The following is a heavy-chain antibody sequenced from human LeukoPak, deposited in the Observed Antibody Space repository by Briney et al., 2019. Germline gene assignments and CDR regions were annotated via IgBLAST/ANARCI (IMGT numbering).Heavy chain of an antibody. J-gene: IGHJ4*02. CDR1: GFTFSSYW. Sequence: PGRSLRLSCAASGFTFSSYWMHWVRQAPGKGLVWVSRINSDGSSTSYADSVKGRFTISRDNAKNSLYLQMNSLRAEDTAVYYCARYPNGYYRPFDYWGQRNLVTVSS. CDR2: INSDGSST. D-gene: IGHD3-22*01. CDR3: ARYPNGYYRPFDY. V-gene: IGHV3-74*01.